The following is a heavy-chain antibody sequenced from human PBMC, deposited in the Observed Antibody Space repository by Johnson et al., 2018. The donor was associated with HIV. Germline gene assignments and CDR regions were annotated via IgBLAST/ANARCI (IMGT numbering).Heavy chain of an antibody. Sequence: VQLVESGGGLVQPGRSLRLSCAASGFSFEEYAMHWVRQVPGKGLEWVSGVCWNSGSIAYAASVKGRFTISRDNTKNSLYLQMSSLSLEDTALYYCVKDSLEEDAFDFWGQGTMVTVSA. J-gene: IGHJ3*01. CDR3: VKDSLEEDAFDF. V-gene: IGHV3-9*01. CDR2: VCWNSGSI. CDR1: GFSFEEYA.